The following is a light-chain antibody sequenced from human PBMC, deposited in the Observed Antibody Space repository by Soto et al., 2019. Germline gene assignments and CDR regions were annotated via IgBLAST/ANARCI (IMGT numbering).Light chain of an antibody. CDR1: RSDVGRYNF. CDR3: SSYTSSSTYV. CDR2: DVN. J-gene: IGLJ1*01. V-gene: IGLV2-14*01. Sequence: QSVLTQPASVSGSPGQSITISCTGTRSDVGRYNFVSWYQQHPGKAPKFIIYDVNNRPSGVSNRFSGSKSGDTASLTISGLQAEDEADYYCSSYTSSSTYVFGTGTKLTVL.